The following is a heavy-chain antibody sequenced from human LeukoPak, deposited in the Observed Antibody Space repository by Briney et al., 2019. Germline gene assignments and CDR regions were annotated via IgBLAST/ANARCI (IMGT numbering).Heavy chain of an antibody. CDR3: ARAGPYSSGWLRSGYYYYYMDV. CDR2: ISAYNGNT. V-gene: IGHV1-18*01. D-gene: IGHD6-19*01. Sequence: ASVKVSCKASGYTFTSYGISWVRQAPGQGLEWMGWISAYNGNTNYAQKLQGRVTMTTDTSTSTAYMELRSLRSDDTAVYYCARAGPYSSGWLRSGYYYYYMDVWGKGTTVTV. J-gene: IGHJ6*03. CDR1: GYTFTSYG.